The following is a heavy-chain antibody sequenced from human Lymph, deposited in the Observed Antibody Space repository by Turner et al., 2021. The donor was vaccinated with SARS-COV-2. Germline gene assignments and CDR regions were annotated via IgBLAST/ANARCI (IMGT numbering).Heavy chain of an antibody. CDR1: GYTFTSYW. CDR2: IYPGDSDT. D-gene: IGHD3-3*01. V-gene: IGHV5-51*01. Sequence: EVQRVRSGAEVKKPGESLKTSCRVSGYTFTSYWIGWVRQMPGRGLEWMGIIYPGDSDTRYSPSFQGQVTISADKSISTAYLQWSSLKASDTAMYYCARREWGGSLGHIDYWGQGTLVTVSS. J-gene: IGHJ4*02. CDR3: ARREWGGSLGHIDY.